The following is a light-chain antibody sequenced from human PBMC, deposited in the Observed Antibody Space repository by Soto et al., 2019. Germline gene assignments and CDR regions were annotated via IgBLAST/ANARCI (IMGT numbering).Light chain of an antibody. Sequence: IQRTQSPSSGSASVGHRVTITCRASQGISTWLAWYQHKPGKAPKILIYAASSLQSGVPSRFSGSGSGTDFTLTISRLKNEDLATYYGQQSYSTPLTFGGGTKV. CDR3: QQSYSTPLT. CDR2: AAS. V-gene: IGKV1-12*01. CDR1: QGISTW. J-gene: IGKJ4*01.